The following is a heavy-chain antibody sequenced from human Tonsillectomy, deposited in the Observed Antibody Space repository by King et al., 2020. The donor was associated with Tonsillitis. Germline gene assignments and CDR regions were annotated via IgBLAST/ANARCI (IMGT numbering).Heavy chain of an antibody. CDR2: IKQYGSEK. Sequence: VQLVESGGGLVQPGGSLRLSCAASGFTFSSDWMSWVSQAPGKGLEGGATIKQYGSEKYYVDAVKGRFTISRDNAKKSLYLQMNSLRAEDTAVYYCARVRVTYSSSFWRFDPWGQGTLVTVSS. CDR1: GFTFSSDW. V-gene: IGHV3-7*03. D-gene: IGHD6-6*01. J-gene: IGHJ5*02. CDR3: ARVRVTYSSSFWRFDP.